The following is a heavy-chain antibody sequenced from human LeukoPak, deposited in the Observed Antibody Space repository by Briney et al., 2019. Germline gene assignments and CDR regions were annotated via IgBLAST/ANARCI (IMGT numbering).Heavy chain of an antibody. Sequence: PGGSLRLSCAASGITIRTYAMSWVRQAPGKGLEWVSIIYSGGTTYYADSVKDRFTISRDNSKNTLYLQMNSLRAEDAAVFYCATRRPDHGDHRPFLDIWGQGTMVTVSA. CDR1: GITIRTYA. CDR3: ATRRPDHGDHRPFLDI. D-gene: IGHD4-17*01. J-gene: IGHJ3*02. CDR2: IYSGGTT. V-gene: IGHV3-66*01.